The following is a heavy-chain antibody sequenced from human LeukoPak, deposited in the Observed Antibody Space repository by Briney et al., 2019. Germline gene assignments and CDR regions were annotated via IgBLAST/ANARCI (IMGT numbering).Heavy chain of an antibody. CDR2: ISAYNGNT. V-gene: IGHV1-18*01. CDR1: GYTFTSYG. D-gene: IGHD1-26*01. Sequence: ASVKVSCKASGYTFTSYGISWVRQAPGQGLEWMGWISAYNGNTNYAQKLQGRVTMTTDTSTSTAYMELRSLRSDDTAVYYCARDTQRYSGSYYFDYWGQGTLVTVSS. CDR3: ARDTQRYSGSYYFDY. J-gene: IGHJ4*02.